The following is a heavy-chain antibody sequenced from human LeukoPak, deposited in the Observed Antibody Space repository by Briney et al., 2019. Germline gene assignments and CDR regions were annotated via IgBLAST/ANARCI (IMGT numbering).Heavy chain of an antibody. J-gene: IGHJ4*02. CDR2: IYYSGST. V-gene: IGHV4-59*08. D-gene: IGHD2-2*01. Sequence: SETLSLTCTVSGGSISSYYWSWIRQPPGKGLEWVGYIYYSGSTNYNPSLKSRVTTSVDTSKNQLSLKLSSVTAADTAVYYCARVIGYCGSTSCFGYFDYWGQGTLVTVSS. CDR3: ARVIGYCGSTSCFGYFDY. CDR1: GGSISSYY.